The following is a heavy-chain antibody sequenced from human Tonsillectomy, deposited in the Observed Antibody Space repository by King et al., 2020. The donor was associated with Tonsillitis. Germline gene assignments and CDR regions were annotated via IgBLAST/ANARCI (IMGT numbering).Heavy chain of an antibody. CDR3: AKHDHGDYYYYMDV. Sequence: VQLVESGGGLVQPGGSLRLSFAASGITFSSYAMTWVRQAPGKGLEWVSATGTSGATTYYADSVRGRFTISRDNSKNTLFLQMNSLRAEDTAVYYCAKHDHGDYYYYMDVWGKGTTVTVSS. D-gene: IGHD4-17*01. CDR1: GITFSSYA. CDR2: TGTSGATT. V-gene: IGHV3-23*04. J-gene: IGHJ6*03.